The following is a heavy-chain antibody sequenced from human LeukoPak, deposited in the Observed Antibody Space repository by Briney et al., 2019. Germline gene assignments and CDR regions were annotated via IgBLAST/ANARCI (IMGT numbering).Heavy chain of an antibody. V-gene: IGHV3-30*18. CDR3: AKGPLNYDYWSGAGGIDV. D-gene: IGHD3-3*01. J-gene: IGHJ6*02. Sequence: GGSLSLSCAASGFIFSGCGMHWVREAPGRGVVWVTIISYYGSNKYYADSAKGRITIPRDDSKNTQNLQMNSLRAEDTAVYYCAKGPLNYDYWSGAGGIDVWGQGTTVTVSS. CDR1: GFIFSGCG. CDR2: ISYYGSNK.